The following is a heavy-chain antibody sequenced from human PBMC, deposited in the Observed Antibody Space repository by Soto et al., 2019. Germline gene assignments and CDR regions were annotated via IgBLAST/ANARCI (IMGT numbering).Heavy chain of an antibody. CDR2: ISYDGGDK. D-gene: IGHD1-1*01. CDR3: ARDWEQYFDY. CDR1: GFTFSSYG. J-gene: IGHJ4*02. V-gene: IGHV3-30*03. Sequence: PGGSLRLSCAASGFTFSSYGMHWVRQAPGKGLEWVAVISYDGGDKYYADSVKGRFTISRDNSKNTLYLQMNSLRAEDTAVYYCARDWEQYFDYWGQGTQVTVSS.